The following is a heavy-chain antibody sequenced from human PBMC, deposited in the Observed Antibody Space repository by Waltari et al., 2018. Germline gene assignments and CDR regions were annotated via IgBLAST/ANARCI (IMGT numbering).Heavy chain of an antibody. V-gene: IGHV1-69*05. D-gene: IGHD5-18*01. CDR3: ARPLRGYSYGYYLGSDAFDI. CDR1: GGTFSSYA. CDR2: IIPIFGTA. Sequence: QVQLVQSGAEVKKPGSSVKVSCKASGGTFSSYAISWVRPAPGRGLEWMGGIIPIFGTANYAQKFQGRVTITTDESTSTAYMELSSLRSEETAVYYCARPLRGYSYGYYLGSDAFDIWGQGTMVTVSS. J-gene: IGHJ3*02.